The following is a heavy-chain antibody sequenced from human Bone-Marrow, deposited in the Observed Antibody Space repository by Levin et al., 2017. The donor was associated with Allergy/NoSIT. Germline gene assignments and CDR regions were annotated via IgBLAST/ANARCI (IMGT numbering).Heavy chain of an antibody. J-gene: IGHJ1*01. D-gene: IGHD2/OR15-2a*01. CDR1: GFNLSTYG. CDR3: AKTAFDTLVYFQY. V-gene: IGHV3-30*18. Sequence: GGSLRLSCAVSGFNLSTYGMHWVRQAPGKGLEWVAVISYDGNDRSYAGNNKYYADSVKGRFTVSRDSSKNTLYLQMNSLRPEDTAVYYCAKTAFDTLVYFQYWGQGTLVTVSS. CDR2: ISYDGNDRSYAGNNK.